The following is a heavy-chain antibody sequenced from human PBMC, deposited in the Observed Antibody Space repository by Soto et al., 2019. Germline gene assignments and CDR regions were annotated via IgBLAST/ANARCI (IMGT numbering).Heavy chain of an antibody. D-gene: IGHD2-15*01. Sequence: GASVKVSCKASGYTFASYGIRWVRQAPGQRLERMGWISAYNGNTNYAQKLQGRVTVTTDTSTSTAYMELRSLRSDDTAVYYCARDRYCSGGSCYWLAPEYFQHWGQGTLVTVSS. J-gene: IGHJ1*01. CDR1: GYTFASYG. CDR3: ARDRYCSGGSCYWLAPEYFQH. V-gene: IGHV1-18*01. CDR2: ISAYNGNT.